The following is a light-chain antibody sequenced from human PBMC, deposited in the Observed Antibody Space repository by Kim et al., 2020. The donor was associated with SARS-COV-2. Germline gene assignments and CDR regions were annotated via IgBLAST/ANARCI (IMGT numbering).Light chain of an antibody. CDR3: SAWDSSLSAWV. CDR2: RSN. J-gene: IGLJ3*02. CDR1: SDNVGNQG. Sequence: QTATLTCSGHSDNVGNQGAAWLQQHQGHPPQLVSYRSNNRPSGISEKFSASRSGNTASLTITGLQPEDEADYYCSAWDSSLSAWVFGGGTQLTVL. V-gene: IGLV10-54*04.